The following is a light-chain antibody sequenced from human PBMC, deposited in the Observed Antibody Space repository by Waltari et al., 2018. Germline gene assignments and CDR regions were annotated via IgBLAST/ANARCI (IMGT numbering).Light chain of an antibody. Sequence: QSGLTQPPSASGTPGQRVTISCSGSSSTLENYSVNWYQQPPGTAAKLRIYSNNRRPSGVPDRFSGSKSGTSASLAISGLQSDDEGDYYCAAWDDSLGGPLFGGGTELTVL. J-gene: IGLJ2*01. CDR2: SNN. V-gene: IGLV1-44*01. CDR3: AAWDDSLGGPL. CDR1: SSTLENYS.